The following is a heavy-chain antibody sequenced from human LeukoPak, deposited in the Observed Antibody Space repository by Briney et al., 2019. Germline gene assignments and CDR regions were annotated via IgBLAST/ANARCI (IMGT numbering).Heavy chain of an antibody. CDR3: ARQTYYYGSGRFYNAGNWFDP. J-gene: IGHJ5*02. Sequence: SETLSLTCTVSGGSISSSSYYWGWIRQPPGKGLEWSGTIYYSGSTYYNPSLKSRVTISVDTPKNQLSLKLSSVTAADTAVYYCARQTYYYGSGRFYNAGNWFDPWGQGTLVTVSS. D-gene: IGHD3-10*01. CDR1: GGSISSSSYY. CDR2: IYYSGST. V-gene: IGHV4-39*01.